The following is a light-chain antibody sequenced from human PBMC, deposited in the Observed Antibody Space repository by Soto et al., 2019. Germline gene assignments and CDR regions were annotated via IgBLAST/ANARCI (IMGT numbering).Light chain of an antibody. J-gene: IGLJ1*01. Sequence: QSVLTQPASVSGSPGQSITISCTGTSSDVGSYNLVSWYQQHPGKAPKLTIYEVSKRPSGVSNRFSGSKSGNTASLTISGLQAEDEADYYCCSYAGSSTYVFGTGTKVTVL. CDR1: SSDVGSYNL. V-gene: IGLV2-23*02. CDR2: EVS. CDR3: CSYAGSSTYV.